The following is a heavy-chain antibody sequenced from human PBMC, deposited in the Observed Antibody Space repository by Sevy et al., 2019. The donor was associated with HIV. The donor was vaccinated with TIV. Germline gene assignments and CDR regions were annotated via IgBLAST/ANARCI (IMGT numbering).Heavy chain of an antibody. CDR1: GGSITSLY. V-gene: IGHV4-59*08. Sequence: SETLSLTCTVSGGSITSLYWNWIRQPPGKGLEWMANIYYNGHINYNPSLKSRVTLSLDTSKNQFSLRLSSVTAADTAMYHCAGENAWGRGYSWGQGTLVTVSS. CDR3: AGENAWGRGYS. D-gene: IGHD1-26*01. CDR2: IYYNGHI. J-gene: IGHJ4*02.